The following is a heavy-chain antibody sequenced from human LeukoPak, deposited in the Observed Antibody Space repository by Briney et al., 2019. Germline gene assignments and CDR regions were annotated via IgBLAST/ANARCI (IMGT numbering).Heavy chain of an antibody. D-gene: IGHD5-18*01. V-gene: IGHV3-7*01. Sequence: GGSLRLSCAASGFMFSSNWMSWVRLAPGKGLEWVANIKEDGTETYYVDSVKGRFTISRDNSKNTLYLQMNSLRAEDTAVYYCARDLGNVDTAMFTPDYWGQGTLVTVSS. CDR3: ARDLGNVDTAMFTPDY. CDR1: GFMFSSNW. J-gene: IGHJ4*02. CDR2: IKEDGTET.